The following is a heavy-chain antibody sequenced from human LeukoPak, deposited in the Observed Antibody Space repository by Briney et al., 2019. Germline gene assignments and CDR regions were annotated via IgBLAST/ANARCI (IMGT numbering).Heavy chain of an antibody. CDR3: AKARAGDITAAFNY. J-gene: IGHJ4*02. Sequence: GGSLRLSCAASGFTFNSYAMSWVRQAPGKGLEWVSGISSGGNTYYADSVKGRFTISRDNSENTLNLQMNSLRAEDTAIYYCAKARAGDITAAFNYWGQGTLVTVSS. D-gene: IGHD6-13*01. V-gene: IGHV3-23*01. CDR2: ISSGGNT. CDR1: GFTFNSYA.